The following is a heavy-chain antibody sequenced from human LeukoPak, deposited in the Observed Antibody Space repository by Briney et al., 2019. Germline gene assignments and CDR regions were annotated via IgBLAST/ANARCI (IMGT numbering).Heavy chain of an antibody. Sequence: GGSLRLSCAPSGFTFSSYAMSWVRQAPGKGLEWVSAISDRGGSTYYADSVKGRFTISRDNSKNTLYLQMNSLRAEDTAVYYCEKGVKLIAARYYYYYYYMDVWGKGTTVTVSS. V-gene: IGHV3-23*01. CDR3: EKGVKLIAARYYYYYYYMDV. J-gene: IGHJ6*03. CDR2: ISDRGGST. D-gene: IGHD6-6*01. CDR1: GFTFSSYA.